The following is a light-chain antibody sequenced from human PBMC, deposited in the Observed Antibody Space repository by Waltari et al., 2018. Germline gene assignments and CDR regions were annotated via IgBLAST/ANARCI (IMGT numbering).Light chain of an antibody. CDR3: MQGTHWAWT. CDR1: QSLVYSDGNTY. V-gene: IGKV2-30*01. CDR2: KVS. Sequence: DVVMTQSPLSLPVTLGQPASISCRSSQSLVYSDGNTYLNWFQQRPGQCQRRLIYKVSNRDSGVPYRFSGGGAGTDFTLKISSVEAEDVGVYSCMQGTHWAWTFVQGTKLEIK. J-gene: IGKJ2*02.